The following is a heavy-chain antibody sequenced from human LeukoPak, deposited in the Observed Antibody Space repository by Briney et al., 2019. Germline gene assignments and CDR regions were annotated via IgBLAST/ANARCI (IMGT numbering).Heavy chain of an antibody. CDR3: AKATFDSSGYFDY. V-gene: IGHV3-30*18. CDR1: EFTFSSYG. Sequence: GGSLRLSCAASEFTFSSYGMHWVRQAPGKGLEWVAVISYDGSSKDYVDSVKGRFTISRDSSKNTLYLQMNRLRAEDAAVYYCAKATFDSSGYFDYWGQGTLVTVSS. D-gene: IGHD3-22*01. J-gene: IGHJ4*02. CDR2: ISYDGSSK.